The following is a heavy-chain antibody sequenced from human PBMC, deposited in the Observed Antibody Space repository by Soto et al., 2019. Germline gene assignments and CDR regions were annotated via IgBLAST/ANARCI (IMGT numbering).Heavy chain of an antibody. CDR1: GFTYSDYY. Sequence: QVQLVESGGGLVKPGGSLRLSRAASGFTYSDYYMSWIRQAPGKGLERVSYISSSSSYTNYADSVKGRFTISRDNAKNSLYLQMNSLRAEDTAVYYCARDKESSGWGGFDYWGQGTLVTVSS. CDR2: ISSSSSYT. V-gene: IGHV3-11*06. CDR3: ARDKESSGWGGFDY. J-gene: IGHJ4*02. D-gene: IGHD6-19*01.